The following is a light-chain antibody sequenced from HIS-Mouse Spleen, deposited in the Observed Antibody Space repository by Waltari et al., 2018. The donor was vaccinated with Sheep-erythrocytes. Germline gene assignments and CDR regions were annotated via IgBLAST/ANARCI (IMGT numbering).Light chain of an antibody. CDR2: DVS. CDR1: RRDVGGYIS. CDR3: CSYAGSYNHV. Sequence: QSALTQPRPVSGSPGQSVTIPCPGTRRDVGGYISVPWYQQHPGKAPKLMIYDVSKRPSGVPDRFSGSKSGNTASLTISGLQAEDEADYYCCSYAGSYNHVFATGTKVTVL. J-gene: IGLJ1*01. V-gene: IGLV2-11*01.